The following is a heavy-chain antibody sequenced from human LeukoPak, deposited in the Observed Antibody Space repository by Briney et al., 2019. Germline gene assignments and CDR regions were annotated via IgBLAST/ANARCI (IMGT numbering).Heavy chain of an antibody. V-gene: IGHV4-39*07. Sequence: LETLSLTCTVSGDSISSGTYFWGWIRQPPGKGLEWIASMSHTGSTYYNPSLKSRVTISIDTSNNQFSLRLSSVTAADTAVYYCARHPDLHFWGQGTLVTVSS. J-gene: IGHJ4*02. CDR1: GDSISSGTYF. CDR2: MSHTGST. CDR3: ARHPDLHF.